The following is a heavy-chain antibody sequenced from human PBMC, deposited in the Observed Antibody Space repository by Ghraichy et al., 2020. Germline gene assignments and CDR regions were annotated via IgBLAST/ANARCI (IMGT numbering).Heavy chain of an antibody. Sequence: GGSLRLSCAASGFTVSSNYMSWVRQAPGKGLEWVSVIYSGGSTYYADSVKGRFTISRDNSKNTLYLQMNSLRAEDTAVYYCAREDTGYGDSDYWGQGTLVTVSS. J-gene: IGHJ4*02. CDR2: IYSGGST. V-gene: IGHV3-53*01. D-gene: IGHD4-17*01. CDR3: AREDTGYGDSDY. CDR1: GFTVSSNY.